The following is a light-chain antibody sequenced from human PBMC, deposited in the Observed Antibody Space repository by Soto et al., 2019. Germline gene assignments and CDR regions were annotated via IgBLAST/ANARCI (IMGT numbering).Light chain of an antibody. CDR2: KAS. CDR1: QTISSW. J-gene: IGKJ1*01. Sequence: DIHMTQSPSTLSVSVVERVTITGRASQTISSWLAWYQQKPGKAPKLLIYKASTLKSGVPSRFSGSGSGTEFTLTISSLQPDDFATYYCQHYNSYSEAFGQGTKVDIK. V-gene: IGKV1-5*03. CDR3: QHYNSYSEA.